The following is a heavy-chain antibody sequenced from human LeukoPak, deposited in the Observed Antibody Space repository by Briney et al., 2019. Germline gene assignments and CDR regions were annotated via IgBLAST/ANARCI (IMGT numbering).Heavy chain of an antibody. CDR3: ARDSSGYYYHLGFDY. D-gene: IGHD3-22*01. CDR1: GYTFSSYD. CDR2: MNPNSGNT. Sequence: ASVKVSCKASGYTFSSYDINWVRQATGQGPEWMGWMNPNSGNTGYAQKLQGRVTMTTDTSTSTAYMELRSLRSDDTAVYYCARDSSGYYYHLGFDYWGQGTLVTVSS. V-gene: IGHV1-8*01. J-gene: IGHJ4*02.